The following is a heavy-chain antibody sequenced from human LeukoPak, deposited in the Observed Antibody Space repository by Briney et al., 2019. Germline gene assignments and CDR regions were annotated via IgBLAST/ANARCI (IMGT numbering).Heavy chain of an antibody. CDR3: ASGPPGYYDSSGYQEYFQH. D-gene: IGHD3-22*01. CDR2: INPNSGGT. V-gene: IGHV1-2*02. CDR1: GYTFTSYG. Sequence: ASVKVSCKASGYTFTSYGISWVRQAPGQGLEWMGWINPNSGGTNYAQKFQGRVTMTRDTSISTAYMELSRLRSDDTAVYYCASGPPGYYDSSGYQEYFQHWGQGTLVTVSS. J-gene: IGHJ1*01.